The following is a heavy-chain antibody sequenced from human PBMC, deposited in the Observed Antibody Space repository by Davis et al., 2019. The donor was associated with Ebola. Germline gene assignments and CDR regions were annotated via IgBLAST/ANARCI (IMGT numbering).Heavy chain of an antibody. CDR2: INHSAST. V-gene: IGHV4-34*01. J-gene: IGHJ5*02. CDR3: ARDQYDFWSGYYGAANWFDP. D-gene: IGHD3-3*01. Sequence: SETLSLTCAVYGGSFSGYYWSWIRQPPGKGLEWTGEINHSASTNYNPSLKSRVTISVHTSKNQFSLKLSSVTAADTAVYYCARDQYDFWSGYYGAANWFDPWGQGTLVTVSS. CDR1: GGSFSGYY.